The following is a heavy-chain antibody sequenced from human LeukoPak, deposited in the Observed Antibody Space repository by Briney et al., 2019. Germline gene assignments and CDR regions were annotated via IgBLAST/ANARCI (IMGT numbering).Heavy chain of an antibody. D-gene: IGHD2-15*01. CDR1: GFTFGSFS. CDR3: ARDPGRSGGSCYSDY. Sequence: GGSLRLSCAASGFTFGSFSMTWVRQAPGKGLEWVSTISSSGSGTYIYYADSVKGRFTISRDNAKHSLYLQMNSLRAEDTAVYYCARDPGRSGGSCYSDYWGQGTLVTVSS. J-gene: IGHJ4*02. CDR2: ISSSGSGTYI. V-gene: IGHV3-21*01.